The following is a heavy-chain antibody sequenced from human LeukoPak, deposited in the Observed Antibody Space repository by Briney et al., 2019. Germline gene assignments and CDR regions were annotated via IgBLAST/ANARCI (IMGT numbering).Heavy chain of an antibody. CDR1: GFTFSSYW. CDR2: INSDGSST. Sequence: GGSLRLSCAASGFTFSSYWMHWVRQAPGKGLVWVLRINSDGSSTTYADSVKGRFTISRDNAKNTLYLQMNSLRAEDTAVYYCARDDRSLAAAGSGGFDYWGQGTLVTVSS. D-gene: IGHD6-13*01. CDR3: ARDDRSLAAAGSGGFDY. V-gene: IGHV3-74*01. J-gene: IGHJ4*02.